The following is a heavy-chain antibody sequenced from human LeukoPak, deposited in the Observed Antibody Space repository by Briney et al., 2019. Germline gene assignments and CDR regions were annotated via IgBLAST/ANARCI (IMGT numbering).Heavy chain of an antibody. D-gene: IGHD6-19*01. Sequence: SETLSLTCAVSGGSISSSNWWSWVRQPPGKGLEWIGEIYHSGSTNYNPSLKSRVTISVDKSKNQFSLKLSSVTAADTAVYYCARVASGWPYYYYYMDVWGKGTTVTVSS. CDR2: IYHSGST. CDR1: GGSISSSNW. V-gene: IGHV4-4*02. J-gene: IGHJ6*03. CDR3: ARVASGWPYYYYYMDV.